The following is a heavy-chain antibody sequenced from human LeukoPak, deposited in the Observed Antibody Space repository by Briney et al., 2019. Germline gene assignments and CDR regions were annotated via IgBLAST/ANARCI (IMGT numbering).Heavy chain of an antibody. D-gene: IGHD1-1*01. Sequence: PSQTLSLTCTVSGGSISSGSYYWSWIRQPAGKGLEWIGRIYTSGSTNYNPSLKSRVTISVDTSKNQFSLKLSSVTAADTAVYYCARDPGPDTGTTLYFDYWGQGTLVTVSS. CDR2: IYTSGST. V-gene: IGHV4-61*02. CDR1: GGSISSGSYY. CDR3: ARDPGPDTGTTLYFDY. J-gene: IGHJ4*02.